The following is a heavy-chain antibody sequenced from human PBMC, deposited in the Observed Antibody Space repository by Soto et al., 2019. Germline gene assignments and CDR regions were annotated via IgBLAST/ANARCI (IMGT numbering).Heavy chain of an antibody. Sequence: QVQLVQSGAEVKKPGSSVKVSCKVSGGAFSDYAFSWVRQAPGQGLEWRGGIMPIFRAPDYAQKFQGRVTITADEFTRTAYMEMNSLRSEDTAVYYCASWLKGPDIGNYYYGMDVWGQGTTVTVS. CDR3: ASWLKGPDIGNYYYGMDV. CDR2: IMPIFRAP. D-gene: IGHD2-15*01. J-gene: IGHJ6*02. CDR1: GGAFSDYA. V-gene: IGHV1-69*12.